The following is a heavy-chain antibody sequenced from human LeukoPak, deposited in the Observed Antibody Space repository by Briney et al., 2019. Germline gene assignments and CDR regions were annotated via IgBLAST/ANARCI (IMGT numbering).Heavy chain of an antibody. V-gene: IGHV3-13*01. CDR2: VGIVGDT. CDR3: AREGRESSADAFDV. Sequence: GGSLRLSCAASGFTFSSYEMLWVRQVTGKGLGWVSAVGIVGDTFYAGSVKGRFTISRENAENSFFLQMNSLRAGDTAVYYCAREGRESSADAFDVWGHGTVSPSLQ. D-gene: IGHD1-26*01. CDR1: GFTFSSYE. J-gene: IGHJ3*01.